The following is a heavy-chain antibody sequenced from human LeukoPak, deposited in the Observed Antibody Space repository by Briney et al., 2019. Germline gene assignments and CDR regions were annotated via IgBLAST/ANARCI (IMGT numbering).Heavy chain of an antibody. CDR2: IYYSGST. V-gene: IGHV4-59*01. CDR1: GGSISSYY. D-gene: IGHD3-22*01. J-gene: IGHJ4*02. CDR3: ARDSAYYDSSGYYEYYFDY. Sequence: SETLSLTCTVSGGSISSYYWSWIRQPPGKGLEWIGYIYYSGSTNYNPSLKSRVTISVDTSKNQFSLKLSSVTAADTAVYYCARDSAYYDSSGYYEYYFDYWGQGTLVTVSS.